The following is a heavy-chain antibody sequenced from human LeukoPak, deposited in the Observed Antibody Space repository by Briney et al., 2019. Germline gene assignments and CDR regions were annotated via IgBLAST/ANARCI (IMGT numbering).Heavy chain of an antibody. CDR3: ATERAGSGSPNFYYFDY. CDR1: GGSISIYY. CDR2: IYYSGST. Sequence: PSETLSLTCTVSGGSISIYYWSWIRQPPGKGLEWIGYIYYSGSTNYNPSLKSRVTISVDTSKNQFSLKLSSVTAADTALYYCATERAGSGSPNFYYFDYWGQGILVTVSS. V-gene: IGHV4-59*01. J-gene: IGHJ4*02. D-gene: IGHD3-10*01.